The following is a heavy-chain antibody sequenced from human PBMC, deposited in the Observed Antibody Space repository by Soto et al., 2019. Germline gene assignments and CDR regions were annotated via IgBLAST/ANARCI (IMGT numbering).Heavy chain of an antibody. CDR1: GYTFTGYY. D-gene: IGHD3-10*01. V-gene: IGHV1-2*02. CDR2: INPNSGGT. Sequence: ASVKVSCKASGYTFTGYYMHWVRQAPGQGLEWMGWINPNSGGTNYAQKFQGRVTMTRDTSISTAYMELSRLRSDDTAVYYCARVREWYYYGSGSSNWSDPWGKGTLVTVSS. J-gene: IGHJ5*02. CDR3: ARVREWYYYGSGSSNWSDP.